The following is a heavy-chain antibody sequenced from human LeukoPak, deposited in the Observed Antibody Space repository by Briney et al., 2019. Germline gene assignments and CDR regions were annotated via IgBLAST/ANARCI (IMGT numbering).Heavy chain of an antibody. CDR3: ARERLARGADYWYFDL. CDR1: GGTFGNYG. J-gene: IGHJ2*01. V-gene: IGHV1-69*05. D-gene: IGHD3-10*01. CDR2: RIPALGTA. Sequence: SVKVSCKASGGTFGNYGITWVRQGPRQGLEWLGGRIPALGTANFAPRFQGRVTMTTDASKTTAYMEVTSLTSDGTAIYYCARERLARGADYWYFDLWGRGTLVTVSS.